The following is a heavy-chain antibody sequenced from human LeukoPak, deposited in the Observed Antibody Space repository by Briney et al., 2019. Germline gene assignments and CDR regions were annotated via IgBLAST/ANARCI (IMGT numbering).Heavy chain of an antibody. Sequence: SETLSLTCTVSGASIRRGTDYWVWMRQPPGKQLEWIGSIYFSGSTHYNPSLKTRLPMSVDTPNNQFSLNLHSVTAEDTAMYYCAKNSSRDCGGTNCHPGGWLGTWGQGMLVTVSS. CDR1: GASIRRGTDY. V-gene: IGHV4-39*01. CDR3: AKNSSRDCGGTNCHPGGWLGT. D-gene: IGHD1-1*01. J-gene: IGHJ5*02. CDR2: IYFSGST.